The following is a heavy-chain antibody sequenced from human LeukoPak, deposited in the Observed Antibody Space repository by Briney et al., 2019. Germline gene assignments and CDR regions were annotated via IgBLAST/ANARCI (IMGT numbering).Heavy chain of an antibody. CDR3: VRGQSGPAE. J-gene: IGHJ4*02. CDR1: GFTFRNYG. D-gene: IGHD1-26*01. V-gene: IGHV3-33*01. Sequence: GGSLRLSCAASGFTFRNYGMHWVRQAPGKGLEWVAVIWYDGSNKYYVDSVKGRLTISRDNAKNTLHLQMNSLRVEDTAIYYCVRGQSGPAEWGQGTLVTVSS. CDR2: IWYDGSNK.